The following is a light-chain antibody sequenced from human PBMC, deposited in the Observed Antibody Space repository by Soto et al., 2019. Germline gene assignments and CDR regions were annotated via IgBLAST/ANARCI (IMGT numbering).Light chain of an antibody. CDR2: AAS. CDR1: QGISSY. V-gene: IGKV1-9*01. J-gene: IGKJ2*01. CDR3: QQLNSYPRT. Sequence: DIQLTQSPSFLSASVGDRVTITCRASQGISSYLAWYQQKPGKAPKLLIYAASTLQSGVTSSFSGSGSGTDFTLTISSLQPEDFATYYCQQLNSYPRTFGQGTKLEIK.